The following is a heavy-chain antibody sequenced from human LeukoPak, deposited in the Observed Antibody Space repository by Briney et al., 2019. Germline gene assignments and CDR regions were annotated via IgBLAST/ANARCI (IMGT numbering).Heavy chain of an antibody. CDR3: ARGRAVAGRDY. Sequence: SQTLSLTCAVYGGSFSGYYWSWIRQPPGKGLEWIGEINHSGSTNYNPSLKSRVTISVDTSKNQFSLKLSSVTAADTAVYYCARGRAVAGRDYWGQGTLVTVSS. D-gene: IGHD6-19*01. V-gene: IGHV4-34*01. CDR1: GGSFSGYY. CDR2: INHSGST. J-gene: IGHJ4*02.